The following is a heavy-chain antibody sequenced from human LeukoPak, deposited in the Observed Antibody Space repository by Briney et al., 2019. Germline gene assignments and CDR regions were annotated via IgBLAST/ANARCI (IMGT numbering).Heavy chain of an antibody. Sequence: ASVNVSCKASGYTFTGYYMHWVRQAPGQGLEWMGWINPNSGGTNYAQKFQGRVTMTRDTSISTAYMELSRLRSDDTAVYYCARSVAAGRVYYYMDAWGKGTTVTVSS. CDR3: ARSVAAGRVYYYMDA. J-gene: IGHJ6*03. D-gene: IGHD6-6*01. CDR2: INPNSGGT. CDR1: GYTFTGYY. V-gene: IGHV1-2*02.